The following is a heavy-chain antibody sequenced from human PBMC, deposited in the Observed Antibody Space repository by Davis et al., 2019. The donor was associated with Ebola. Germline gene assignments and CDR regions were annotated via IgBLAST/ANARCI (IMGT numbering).Heavy chain of an antibody. CDR3: ARDHPNDDIVVVPDAIRNWFDP. D-gene: IGHD2-2*02. CDR2: IYYSGST. V-gene: IGHV4-59*01. CDR1: GGPISSYY. Sequence: ASLRLSCTLSGGPISSYYWSWIRQPPGKGLEWLGYIYYSGSTNYNSSLKSRVTKSVDTSKNQFSLKLSSVTAADTAVYYWARDHPNDDIVVVPDAIRNWFDPWGQGTLVTVSS. J-gene: IGHJ5*02.